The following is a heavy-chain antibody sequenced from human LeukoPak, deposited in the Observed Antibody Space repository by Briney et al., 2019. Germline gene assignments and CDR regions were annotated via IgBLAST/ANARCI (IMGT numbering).Heavy chain of an antibody. CDR3: ARAYYYGSGSYFYFDY. J-gene: IGHJ4*02. V-gene: IGHV1-69*05. D-gene: IGHD3-10*01. CDR1: GGTFSSYA. Sequence: GASVTVSCKASGGTFSSYAISWVRQAPGQGLEWMGGIIPIFGTANYAQKFQGRVTITTDESTSTAYMELSSLGSEDTAVYYCARAYYYGSGSYFYFDYWGQGTLVTVSA. CDR2: IIPIFGTA.